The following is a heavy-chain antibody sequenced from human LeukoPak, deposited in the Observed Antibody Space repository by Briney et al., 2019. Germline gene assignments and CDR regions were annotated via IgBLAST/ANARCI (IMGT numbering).Heavy chain of an antibody. D-gene: IGHD1-26*01. J-gene: IGHJ4*02. CDR3: ARGELDYFDY. CDR1: GGSISSRYYY. V-gene: IGHV4-39*07. CDR2: IYSSGST. Sequence: SETLSLTCIVSGGSISSRYYYWGWIRQPPGKGLEWIGSIYSSGSTYYNPSLKSRVTISVDTSKNQFSLKLTSVTAADTAVYYCARGELDYFDYWGQGTLVTVSS.